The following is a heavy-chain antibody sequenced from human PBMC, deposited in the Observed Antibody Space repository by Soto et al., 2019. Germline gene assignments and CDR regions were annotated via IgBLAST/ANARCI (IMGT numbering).Heavy chain of an antibody. D-gene: IGHD1-26*01. CDR2: IRSKAYGGTT. CDR1: GFTFGDYA. V-gene: IGHV3-49*03. Sequence: GGSLRLSCTASGFTFGDYAMSWFRQAPGKGLEWVGFIRSKAYGGTTEYAASVKGRFTISRDDSKSIAYLQMNSLKTEDTAVYYCTRTVGATLFIPGPETFDYWGQGTLITVSP. J-gene: IGHJ4*02. CDR3: TRTVGATLFIPGPETFDY.